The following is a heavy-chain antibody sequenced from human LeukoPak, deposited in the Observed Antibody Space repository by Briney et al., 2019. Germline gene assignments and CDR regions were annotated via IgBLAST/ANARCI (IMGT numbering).Heavy chain of an antibody. CDR2: IKTDGSEK. CDR3: AAYSSLNRREFQF. J-gene: IGHJ1*01. CDR1: GFTFSNYW. V-gene: IGHV3-7*01. D-gene: IGHD3-22*01. Sequence: GGSLRLSCEGSGFTFSNYWMGWVRQAPGKGLQWVANIKTDGSEKYYVDSVKGRFTISRDNAKNSLYLQMNSLRAEDTAVYYCAAYSSLNRREFQFWGQGTLLTVSS.